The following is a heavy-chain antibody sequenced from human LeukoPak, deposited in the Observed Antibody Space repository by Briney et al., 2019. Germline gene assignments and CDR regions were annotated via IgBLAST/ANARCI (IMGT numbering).Heavy chain of an antibody. V-gene: IGHV4-4*07. J-gene: IGHJ3*02. CDR1: GGSISSYY. Sequence: SETLSLTCTVSGGSISSYYWSWILQPPGKGLEWIGRIYTSGSTNYNPSLKSRVTMSVDTSKNQFSLKLSSVTAADTAVYYCARTYYEDDAFDIWGQGTMVTVSS. CDR3: ARTYYEDDAFDI. D-gene: IGHD3-3*01. CDR2: IYTSGST.